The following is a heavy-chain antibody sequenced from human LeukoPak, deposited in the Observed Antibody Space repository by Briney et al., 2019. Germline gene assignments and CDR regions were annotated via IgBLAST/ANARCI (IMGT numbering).Heavy chain of an antibody. Sequence: SQTLSLTCAISGDSVSSNSAAWNWITPSPSRGLEWLGRTYYRSKWYNDYAVSVKSRITINPDTSKNQFSLQLNSVTPEDMAVYYCARDNGGNYYGMDVWGKGTTVTISS. D-gene: IGHD2-8*01. CDR2: TYYRSKWYN. V-gene: IGHV6-1*01. CDR1: GDSVSSNSAA. CDR3: ARDNGGNYYGMDV. J-gene: IGHJ6*04.